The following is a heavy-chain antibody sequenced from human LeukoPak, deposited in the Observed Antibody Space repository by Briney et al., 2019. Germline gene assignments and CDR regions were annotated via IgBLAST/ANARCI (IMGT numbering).Heavy chain of an antibody. Sequence: GESLKISCKVSGYSFTSYCIGCVRQMPGNGLEWMGIIYPGDSGPTYSPSFQGQVTISVDKSINTAYLQWSSLQASDTAMYYCGMSGDRVPLQDDVFDVWGQGTMVTVST. J-gene: IGHJ3*01. CDR3: GMSGDRVPLQDDVFDV. V-gene: IGHV5-51*01. D-gene: IGHD1-26*01. CDR1: GYSFTSYC. CDR2: IYPGDSGP.